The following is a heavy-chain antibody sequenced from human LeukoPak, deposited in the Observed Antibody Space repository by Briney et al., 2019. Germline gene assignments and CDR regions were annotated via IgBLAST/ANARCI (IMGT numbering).Heavy chain of an antibody. Sequence: SETLSLTSTVSGRSISIYYWSWIRQPAGKGLEWIGRIYTSGSTNYNPSLKSRVTMSVDTSKNQFSLKLSSVTAADTAVYYCARVGNYYDSSGYYYFDYWGQGTLVTVSS. CDR3: ARVGNYYDSSGYYYFDY. D-gene: IGHD3-22*01. V-gene: IGHV4-4*07. CDR2: IYTSGST. J-gene: IGHJ4*02. CDR1: GRSISIYY.